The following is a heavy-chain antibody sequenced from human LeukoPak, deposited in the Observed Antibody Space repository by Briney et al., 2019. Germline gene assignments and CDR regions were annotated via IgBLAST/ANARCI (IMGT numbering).Heavy chain of an antibody. D-gene: IGHD3-9*01. Sequence: PGGSLRLSCAASGFTFSSYSMNWVRQAPGKGLEWVSSISSSSSYIYYADSVKGRFTISRDNAKSSLYLQMNSLRAEDTAVYYCARALTGYYAVGYWGQGTLVTVSS. CDR3: ARALTGYYAVGY. CDR1: GFTFSSYS. CDR2: ISSSSSYI. V-gene: IGHV3-21*01. J-gene: IGHJ4*02.